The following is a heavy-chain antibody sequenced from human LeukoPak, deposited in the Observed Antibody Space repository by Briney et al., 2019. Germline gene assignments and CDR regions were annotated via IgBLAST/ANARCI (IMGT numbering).Heavy chain of an antibody. J-gene: IGHJ4*02. CDR3: ARDLDVETVAMPGGY. D-gene: IGHD2-2*01. Sequence: PAGSLTLTCAAYGFTFRSYCMSWLRQPPGKGPEWVANIKDGGSNRNYVDSVKGRFTIANANDKNSPYLQLNSLRAADTAVYYCARDLDVETVAMPGGYWGQGTLVTVSS. CDR2: IKDGGSNR. V-gene: IGHV3-7*01. CDR1: GFTFRSYC.